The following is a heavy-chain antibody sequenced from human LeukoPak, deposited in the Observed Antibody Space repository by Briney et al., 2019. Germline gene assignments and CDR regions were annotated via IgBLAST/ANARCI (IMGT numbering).Heavy chain of an antibody. D-gene: IGHD3-3*01. J-gene: IGHJ5*02. CDR2: IWYDGSNK. CDR3: ARERGHTIFGVVFNWFDP. V-gene: IGHV3-33*01. CDR1: GFTFSSYG. Sequence: GGSLRLSCAASGFTFSSYGMHWVRQAPGKGLEWVAVIWYDGSNKYYADSVKGRFTISRDNSKNTLYLQMNRLRAEDTAVYYCARERGHTIFGVVFNWFDPWGQGTLVTVSS.